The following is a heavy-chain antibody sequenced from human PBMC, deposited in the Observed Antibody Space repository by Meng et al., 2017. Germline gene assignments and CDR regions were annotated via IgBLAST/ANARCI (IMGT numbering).Heavy chain of an antibody. CDR1: GYTFSTNV. Sequence: QVPLVQSGSEVKEPGAAVKVSCKASGYTFSTNVMNWVRQAPGQGLEWMGWINTKTGKPTYAQGFTGRLAFSLDTSASTAFLQINSLKAEDTAVYYCARAHSSGWYSFFDYWGQGTLVTVSS. J-gene: IGHJ4*02. CDR2: INTKTGKP. V-gene: IGHV7-4-1*02. CDR3: ARAHSSGWYSFFDY. D-gene: IGHD6-19*01.